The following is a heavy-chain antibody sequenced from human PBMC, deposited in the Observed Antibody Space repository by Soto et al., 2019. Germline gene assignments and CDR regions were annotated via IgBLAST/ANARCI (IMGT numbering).Heavy chain of an antibody. V-gene: IGHV3-23*01. Sequence: PGGSLRLSCAASGLTFSNYVMNWVRQAPGKGLEWVSGIRRSGGRTYDADSVKGRFTISRDNSNNMLYLQMNSLRAEDTAIYYCAKGLYDTSGHSKPYYYYFGMDVWGQGTTVTVSS. CDR1: GLTFSNYV. J-gene: IGHJ6*02. CDR2: IRRSGGRT. D-gene: IGHD3-22*01. CDR3: AKGLYDTSGHSKPYYYYFGMDV.